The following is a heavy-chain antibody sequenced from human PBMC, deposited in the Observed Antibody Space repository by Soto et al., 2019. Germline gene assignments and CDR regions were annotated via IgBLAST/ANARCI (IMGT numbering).Heavy chain of an antibody. CDR3: ARPLWFGELLEMNAFDI. V-gene: IGHV3-23*01. Sequence: GGSLRLSCAASGFTFSSYAMSWVRQAPGKGLEWVSAISGSGGSTYYADSVKGRFTISRDNSKNTLYLQMNSLRAEDTAVYYCARPLWFGELLEMNAFDIWGQGTMVTVSS. CDR1: GFTFSSYA. D-gene: IGHD3-10*01. CDR2: ISGSGGST. J-gene: IGHJ3*02.